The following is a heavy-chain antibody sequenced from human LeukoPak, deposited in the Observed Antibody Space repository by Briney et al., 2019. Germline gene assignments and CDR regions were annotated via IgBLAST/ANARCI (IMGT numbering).Heavy chain of an antibody. D-gene: IGHD6-13*01. V-gene: IGHV1-8*01. J-gene: IGHJ4*02. CDR2: MNPNSGNT. Sequence: GASVKVSCKASGYTFTSNDINWVRQATGQGLEWMGWMNPNSGNTGYAQKFQGRVTMTRHTSISTAYMELSSLRSEDTVVYYCARGLVSAAGTKLDYWGQGTLVTVSS. CDR3: ARGLVSAAGTKLDY. CDR1: GYTFTSND.